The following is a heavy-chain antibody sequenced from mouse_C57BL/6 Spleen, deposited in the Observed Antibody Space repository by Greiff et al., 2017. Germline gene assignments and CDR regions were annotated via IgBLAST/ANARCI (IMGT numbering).Heavy chain of an antibody. D-gene: IGHD2-1*01. CDR1: GYSFTGYF. CDR2: INPYNGDT. V-gene: IGHV1-20*01. J-gene: IGHJ4*01. Sequence: EVQLQQSGPELVKPGDSVKISCTASGYSFTGYFMNWVLQSHGKSLEWIGRINPYNGDTFYNQKFKGKATLTVDKSSSTAHMELRSLTSEDSAVYYCARLYYGNYYAMDYWGQGTSVTVSS. CDR3: ARLYYGNYYAMDY.